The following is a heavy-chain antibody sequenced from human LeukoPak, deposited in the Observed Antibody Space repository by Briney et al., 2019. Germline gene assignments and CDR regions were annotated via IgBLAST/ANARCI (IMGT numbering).Heavy chain of an antibody. Sequence: GGSLRLSCAASGFTFSSYEMNWVRQAPGKGLEWVSYISSSGSTIYYADSVKGRFTISRDNSKNTLYLQMNSLRAEDTAVYYCAKRTLFSYYMDVWGKGTTVTISS. CDR1: GFTFSSYE. CDR2: ISSSGSTI. V-gene: IGHV3-48*03. CDR3: AKRTLFSYYMDV. J-gene: IGHJ6*03.